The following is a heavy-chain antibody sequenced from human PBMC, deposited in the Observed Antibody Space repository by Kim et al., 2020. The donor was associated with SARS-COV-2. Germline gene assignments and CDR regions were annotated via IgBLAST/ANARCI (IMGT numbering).Heavy chain of an antibody. Sequence: GGSLRLSCAASTFAFSIYEMNWLRQAPGKRLEWLSYISNTGDTVYYAESIEGRFTISRDNANNSLFLQMYSLRVEDTAVYYCALIMPRENSFNIWGQGTVVTVSS. J-gene: IGHJ3*02. CDR2: ISNTGDTV. V-gene: IGHV3-48*03. D-gene: IGHD2-2*01. CDR1: TFAFSIYE. CDR3: ALIMPRENSFNI.